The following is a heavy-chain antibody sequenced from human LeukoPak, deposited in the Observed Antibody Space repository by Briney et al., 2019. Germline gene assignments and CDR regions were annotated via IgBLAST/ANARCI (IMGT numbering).Heavy chain of an antibody. V-gene: IGHV1-46*01. CDR2: INPSGGST. CDR3: ARDSEPAAIFGSFDY. J-gene: IGHJ4*02. CDR1: GYTFTSYY. Sequence: ASVKVSCKASGYTFTSYYMHWVRQAPGQGLEWMGIINPSGGSTSYAQKFQGRVTMTRDTSTSIVYMELSSLRSEDTAVYYCARDSEPAAIFGSFDYWGQGTLVTVSS. D-gene: IGHD2-2*01.